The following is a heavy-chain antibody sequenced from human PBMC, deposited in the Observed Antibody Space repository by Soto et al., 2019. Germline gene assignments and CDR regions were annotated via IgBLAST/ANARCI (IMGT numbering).Heavy chain of an antibody. CDR2: IIPIIGTA. J-gene: IGHJ3*02. V-gene: IGHV1-69*01. CDR3: ARDSRSGFDAFDI. CDR1: GGTFSSYA. D-gene: IGHD3-22*01. Sequence: QVQLVQSGAEVKKPGSSVKVSCKASGGTFSSYAISWVRQAPGQGLEWMGGIIPIIGTANYAQTFQGRVTITADESTSTAYMELSRLRSDDTAVYYCARDSRSGFDAFDIWGQGTMVTVSS.